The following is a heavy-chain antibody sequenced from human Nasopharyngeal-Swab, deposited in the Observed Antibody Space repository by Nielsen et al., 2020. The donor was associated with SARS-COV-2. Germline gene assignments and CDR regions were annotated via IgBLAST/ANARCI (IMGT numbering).Heavy chain of an antibody. V-gene: IGHV4-59*01. CDR3: ARERTDGYNVSFDPYNWFDP. CDR2: IYYSGST. Sequence: RQAPGKGLEWIGYIYYSGSTNYNPSLKSRVTISVDTSKNQFSLKLSSVTAADTAVYYCARERTDGYNVSFDPYNWFDPWGQGTLVTVS. J-gene: IGHJ5*02. D-gene: IGHD5-24*01.